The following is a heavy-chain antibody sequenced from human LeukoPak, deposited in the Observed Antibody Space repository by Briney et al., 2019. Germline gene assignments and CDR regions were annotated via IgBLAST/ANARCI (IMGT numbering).Heavy chain of an antibody. CDR1: GFTFSSYA. D-gene: IGHD6-6*01. J-gene: IGHJ5*02. V-gene: IGHV3-23*01. CDR3: AKDRTQLGEGWFDP. CDR2: ISGSGGST. Sequence: GGSLRLSCAASGFTFSSYAKSWVRQAPGKGLEWVSAISGSGGSTYYADSVKGRFTISRDNSKNTLYLQMNSLRAEDTAVYYCAKDRTQLGEGWFDPWGQGTLVTVSS.